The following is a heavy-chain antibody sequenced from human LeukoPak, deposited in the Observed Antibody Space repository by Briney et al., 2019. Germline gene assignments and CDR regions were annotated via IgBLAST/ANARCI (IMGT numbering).Heavy chain of an antibody. V-gene: IGHV3-9*01. J-gene: IGHJ4*02. CDR1: GFTFDDYA. Sequence: GGSLRLSCAASGFTFDDYAMDWVRQAPGKGLEWVSGISWNSGSIGYADSVKGRFTISRDNAKNSLYLQMNSLRAEDTALYYCAKDTYCSSTSCYGGYDYWGQGTLVTVSS. CDR2: ISWNSGSI. CDR3: AKDTYCSSTSCYGGYDY. D-gene: IGHD2-2*01.